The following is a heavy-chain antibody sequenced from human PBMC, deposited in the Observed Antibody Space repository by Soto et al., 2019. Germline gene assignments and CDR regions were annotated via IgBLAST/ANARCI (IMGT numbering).Heavy chain of an antibody. Sequence: ASVKVSCKASGYTFTSYGISWVRQAPGQGLEWKGWISAYNGNTNYAQKLQGRVTMTTDTSTSTAYMELRSLRSDDTAVYYCARYYDSSGYYPGNYYGMDVWGQGTTVTVSS. CDR3: ARYYDSSGYYPGNYYGMDV. D-gene: IGHD3-22*01. CDR1: GYTFTSYG. J-gene: IGHJ6*02. V-gene: IGHV1-18*01. CDR2: ISAYNGNT.